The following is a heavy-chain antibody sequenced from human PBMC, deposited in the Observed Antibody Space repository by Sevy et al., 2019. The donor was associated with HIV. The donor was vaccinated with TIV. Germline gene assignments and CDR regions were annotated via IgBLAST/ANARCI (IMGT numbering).Heavy chain of an antibody. CDR3: ARYYDFWSGYGFDY. CDR1: GGSISSGGYY. D-gene: IGHD3-3*01. V-gene: IGHV4-31*03. J-gene: IGHJ4*02. Sequence: SETLSLTCTVSGGSISSGGYYWSWIRQHPGKGLEWIGYIYYSGSTYYNPSLKSRVTISVDTSKNLFSLKLSSVTAADTAVYYCARYYDFWSGYGFDYWGQGILVTVSS. CDR2: IYYSGST.